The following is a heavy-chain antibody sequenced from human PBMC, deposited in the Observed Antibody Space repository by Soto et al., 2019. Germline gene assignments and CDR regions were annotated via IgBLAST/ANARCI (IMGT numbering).Heavy chain of an antibody. J-gene: IGHJ4*02. Sequence: PSETLSLTCAVSGGSISSSNWWSWVRQPPGKGLEWIGEIYHSGSTNYNPSLKSRVTISVDKSKNQFSLKLSSVTAADTAVYYWVSKPYNWNTWMVYWGQGIQVTVSS. CDR2: IYHSGST. V-gene: IGHV4-4*02. D-gene: IGHD1-1*01. CDR1: GGSISSSNW. CDR3: VSKPYNWNTWMVY.